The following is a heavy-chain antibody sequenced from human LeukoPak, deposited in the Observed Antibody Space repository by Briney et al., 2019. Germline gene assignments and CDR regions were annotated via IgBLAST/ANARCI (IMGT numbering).Heavy chain of an antibody. V-gene: IGHV1-2*02. CDR1: GYTFTGYY. J-gene: IGHJ3*02. CDR2: INPNSGGT. CDR3: ASVFMVRGVHDAFDI. Sequence: ASVKVSCKASGYTFTGYYMHWVRQAPGQGLEWMGWINPNSGGTNYAQKFQGRVTMTRDTSISTAYMELSRLRSDDTAVYYCASVFMVRGVHDAFDIWGQGTVVTVSS. D-gene: IGHD3-10*01.